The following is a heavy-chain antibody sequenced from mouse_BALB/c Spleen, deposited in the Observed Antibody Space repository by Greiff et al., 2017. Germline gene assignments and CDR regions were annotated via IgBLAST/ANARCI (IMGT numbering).Heavy chain of an antibody. CDR1: GFSLTSYG. Sequence: QVQLKESGPGLVQPSQSLSITCTVSGFSLTSYGVHWVRQSPGKGLEWLGVIWSGGSTDYNAAFISRLSISKDNSKSQVFFKMNSLQANDTAIYYCARMADYDWFAYWGQGTLVTVSA. J-gene: IGHJ3*01. D-gene: IGHD2-4*01. V-gene: IGHV2-2*02. CDR3: ARMADYDWFAY. CDR2: IWSGGST.